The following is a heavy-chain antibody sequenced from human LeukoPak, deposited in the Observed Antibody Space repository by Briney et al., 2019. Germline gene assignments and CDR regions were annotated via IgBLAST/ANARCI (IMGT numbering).Heavy chain of an antibody. D-gene: IGHD6-13*01. CDR3: ATLGAAAIDY. CDR1: GGTFSSYA. Sequence: ASVKVSCTASGGTFSSYAISWVRQAPGQGLEWMGGIIPIFGTANYAQKFQGRVTITTDESTSTAYMELSSLRSEDTAVYYCATLGAAAIDYWGQGTLVTVSS. CDR2: IIPIFGTA. V-gene: IGHV1-69*05. J-gene: IGHJ4*02.